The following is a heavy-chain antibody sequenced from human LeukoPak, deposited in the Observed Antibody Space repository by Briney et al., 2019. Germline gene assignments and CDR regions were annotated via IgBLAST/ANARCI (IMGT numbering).Heavy chain of an antibody. J-gene: IGHJ5*02. CDR3: ARDSESRFQLLSAYWFDP. D-gene: IGHD2-2*01. CDR2: ISGSSSYI. CDR1: GFTFSSYS. V-gene: IGHV3-21*01. Sequence: KTGGSLRLSCAASGFTFSSYSMNWVRQAPGKGLEWVSSISGSSSYIYYADSVKGRFTISRHNAKNSLYLQMNSLRAEDTAVYYCARDSESRFQLLSAYWFDPWGQGTLVTVSS.